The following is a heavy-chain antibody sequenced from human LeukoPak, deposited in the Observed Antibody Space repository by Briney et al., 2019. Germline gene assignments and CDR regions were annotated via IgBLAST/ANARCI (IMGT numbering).Heavy chain of an antibody. Sequence: GGSLRLSCAASGFTFSSYAMSWVRQAPGKGLEWVSAISGSGGSTYYADSVKGRFTISRDNSKNTLYLQMNSLRAEDTAVYYCAREASPRLFPKHAFDIWGQGTMVTVSS. CDR3: AREASPRLFPKHAFDI. V-gene: IGHV3-23*01. CDR1: GFTFSSYA. J-gene: IGHJ3*02. CDR2: ISGSGGST. D-gene: IGHD2-21*01.